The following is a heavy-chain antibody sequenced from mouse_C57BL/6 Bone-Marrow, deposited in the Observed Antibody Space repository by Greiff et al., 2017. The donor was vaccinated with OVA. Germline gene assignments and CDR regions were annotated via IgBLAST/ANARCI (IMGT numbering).Heavy chain of an antibody. J-gene: IGHJ4*01. CDR2: INPYNGGT. CDR3: ARPHGFRMDY. Sequence: EVQLVESGPVLVKPGASVKMSCKASGYTFTDYYMNWVKQSHGKSLEWIGVINPYNGGTSYNQKFKGKATLTVDKSSSTAYMELNSLTSEDSAVYYCARPHGFRMDYWGQGTSVTVSS. V-gene: IGHV1-19*01. CDR1: GYTFTDYY.